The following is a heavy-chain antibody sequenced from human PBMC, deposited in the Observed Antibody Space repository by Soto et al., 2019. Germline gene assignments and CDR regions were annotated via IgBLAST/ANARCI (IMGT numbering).Heavy chain of an antibody. CDR2: ISSSSSYT. J-gene: IGHJ6*02. CDR3: AREGRGSEKYGMEV. V-gene: IGHV3-11*05. Sequence: GGSLRLSCAASGFTVSSNYMSWVRQAPGKGLEWVSYISSSSSYTNYADSVKGRFTISRDNAKNSLYLQMNSLRAEDTAVYYCAREGRGSEKYGMEVWGQGTMVTVSS. CDR1: GFTVSSNY. D-gene: IGHD3-10*01.